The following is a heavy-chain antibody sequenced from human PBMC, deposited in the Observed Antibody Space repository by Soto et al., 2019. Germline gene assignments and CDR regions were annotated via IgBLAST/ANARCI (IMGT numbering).Heavy chain of an antibody. CDR2: ISGSGGVT. D-gene: IGHD6-6*01. Sequence: EVQLLESGGGLVQPGGSQRLSCAASGFTFSSYAMSWVRQGPGKGLEWVTLISGSGGVTDYADSVKGRFTVSRDNSKNTMYLELTSLTAGDTAIYYCAKIHSASSEDAFDVWGQGKVVTVSS. CDR3: AKIHSASSEDAFDV. J-gene: IGHJ3*01. CDR1: GFTFSSYA. V-gene: IGHV3-23*01.